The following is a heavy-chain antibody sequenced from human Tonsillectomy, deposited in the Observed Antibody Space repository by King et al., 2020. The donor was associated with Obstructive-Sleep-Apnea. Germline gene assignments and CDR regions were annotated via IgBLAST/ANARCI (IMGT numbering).Heavy chain of an antibody. V-gene: IGHV3-48*04. CDR3: ARGRDMIIVVNAFDI. CDR2: IDNSGSII. J-gene: IGHJ3*02. Sequence: VQLVESGGGLVQPGGSLRLSCAASGFTFNTYSMNWVRQAPGKGLEWVSYIDNSGSIIHYADSVKGRFTISRDNAKNSLYLQMNSLRAEETAVYYCARGRDMIIVVNAFDIWGQGTMVTVSS. D-gene: IGHD3-22*01. CDR1: GFTFNTYS.